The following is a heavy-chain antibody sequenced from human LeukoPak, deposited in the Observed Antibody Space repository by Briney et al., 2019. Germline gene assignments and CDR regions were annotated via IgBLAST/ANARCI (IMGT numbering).Heavy chain of an antibody. V-gene: IGHV3-21*01. Sequence: GGSLRPSCAAPGFTFCSASMNWVRQGPRKGLEWVSSISSSSSYIYYADSVKGRFTISRDNAKNSLYLQMNSLRAEDTAVYYCAREFQAPYYFDYWGQGTLVTVSS. J-gene: IGHJ4*02. CDR2: ISSSSSYI. CDR1: GFTFCSAS. CDR3: AREFQAPYYFDY.